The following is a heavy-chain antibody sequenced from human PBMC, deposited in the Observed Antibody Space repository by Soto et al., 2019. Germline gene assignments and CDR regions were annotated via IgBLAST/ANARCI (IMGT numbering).Heavy chain of an antibody. D-gene: IGHD3-22*01. Sequence: GGSLRLSCAASGFTFSSYAMHWVRRAPGKGLEWVAVIPYDGSNKYYADSVKGRFTISRDNSKNTLYLQMNSLRAEDTAVYYCARGGYYDSSGYYAYWGQGTLVTVS. CDR3: ARGGYYDSSGYYAY. CDR1: GFTFSSYA. CDR2: IPYDGSNK. V-gene: IGHV3-30-3*01. J-gene: IGHJ4*02.